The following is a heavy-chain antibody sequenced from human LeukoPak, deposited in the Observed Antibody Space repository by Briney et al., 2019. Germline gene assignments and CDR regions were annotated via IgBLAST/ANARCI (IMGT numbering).Heavy chain of an antibody. D-gene: IGHD6-13*01. Sequence: KPSETLSLTCTVSGDSIGVSNYYWAWIRQSPGKGLEWIGSVFYSGNTYYNPSLKSRVTISVDTSKNQFPLNLYSVTAADTATYYCARRGITYSSSFFAYWGQGTLVTVSS. V-gene: IGHV4-39*01. CDR1: GDSIGVSNYY. CDR3: ARRGITYSSSFFAY. CDR2: VFYSGNT. J-gene: IGHJ4*02.